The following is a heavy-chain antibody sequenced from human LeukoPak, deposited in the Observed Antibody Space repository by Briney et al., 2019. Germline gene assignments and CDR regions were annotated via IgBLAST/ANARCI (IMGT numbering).Heavy chain of an antibody. CDR2: IWYDGSNK. CDR1: GFGFSSYG. J-gene: IGHJ4*02. V-gene: IGHV3-33*01. Sequence: GRSLRLSCAASGFGFSSYGMHWVRQAPGKGLEWVAVIWYDGSNKYYADSVKGRFTISRDNSKNTLYPQMNSLRAEDTAVYYCARTYCGGDCYPQQGRGSFDSWGQGTLVTVSS. CDR3: ARTYCGGDCYPQQGRGSFDS. D-gene: IGHD2-21*02.